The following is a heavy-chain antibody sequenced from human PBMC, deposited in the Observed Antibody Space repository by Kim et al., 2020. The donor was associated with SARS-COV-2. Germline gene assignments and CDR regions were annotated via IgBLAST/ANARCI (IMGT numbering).Heavy chain of an antibody. J-gene: IGHJ4*02. CDR1: GFTFSGFS. CDR2: IYANGRSV. CDR3: AKDYTPETGWDFDY. Sequence: GGSLRLSCAASGFTFSGFSMSWVRQAPGRGLEWVSSIYANGRSVFYADSVKGRFTTSRDSSRETLYLQMNSLRVEDTAIYYCAKDYTPETGWDFDYWGRGTLVTVSS. D-gene: IGHD6-19*01. V-gene: IGHV3-23*01.